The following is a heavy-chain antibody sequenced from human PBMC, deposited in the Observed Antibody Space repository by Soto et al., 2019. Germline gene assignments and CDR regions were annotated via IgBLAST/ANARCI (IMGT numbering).Heavy chain of an antibody. CDR1: GYIFASYA. J-gene: IGHJ6*02. V-gene: IGHV1-3*01. CDR2: INSGNGNT. D-gene: IGHD6-19*01. Sequence: ASVKVSCKASGYIFASYAMHWVRQAPGQTPEWMGYINSGNGNTKYSQKFQGRVTITRDTSASTAYMELSSLRSEDTAVYYCARDRKAVAGWGTDVRGQGTTGTVSS. CDR3: ARDRKAVAGWGTDV.